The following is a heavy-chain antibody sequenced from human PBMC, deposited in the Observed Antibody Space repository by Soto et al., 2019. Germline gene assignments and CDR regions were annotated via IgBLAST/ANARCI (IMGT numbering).Heavy chain of an antibody. D-gene: IGHD3-16*01. V-gene: IGHV3-9*01. J-gene: IGHJ3*02. CDR3: AKDIGPGMRDAFDI. CDR2: ISWNSGSI. CDR1: GFTFDDYA. Sequence: EVQLVESGGGLVQPGRSLRLSCAASGFTFDDYAMHWVRQAPGKGLEWVSGISWNSGSIGYADSVKGRFTISRDNAKNSLYLQMNSLRAEDTALYYCAKDIGPGMRDAFDIWGQGTMVTVSS.